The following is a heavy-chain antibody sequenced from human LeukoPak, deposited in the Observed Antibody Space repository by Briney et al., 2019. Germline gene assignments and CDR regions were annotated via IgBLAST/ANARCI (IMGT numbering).Heavy chain of an antibody. V-gene: IGHV4-61*01. CDR3: ARGSRGYTYG. Sequence: SETLSLTCTVSGASVSSGSYYWSWIRQPPGKGPEWIGYIYYSGSTNYNPSLKSRVTISVDTSKNQFSLRLSSVTAADTAVYYCARGSRGYTYGWGQGTLVTVSS. CDR2: IYYSGST. CDR1: GASVSSGSYY. D-gene: IGHD5-18*01. J-gene: IGHJ4*02.